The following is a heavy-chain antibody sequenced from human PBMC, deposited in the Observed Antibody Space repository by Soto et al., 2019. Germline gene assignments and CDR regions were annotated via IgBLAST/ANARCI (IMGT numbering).Heavy chain of an antibody. CDR3: TKGGYYGSGSRRLDP. CDR1: GFRFRTSA. CDR2: ISDSGDYT. J-gene: IGHJ5*02. V-gene: IGHV3-23*01. Sequence: GGSLRLSCAVSGFRFRTSAMSWVRQAPGKGLQWVSVISDSGDYTDYADSVKGRFTISRDISTNTLYLRMDSLRAEDTAVYYCTKGGYYGSGSRRLDPWGQGTLVNVSS. D-gene: IGHD3-10*01.